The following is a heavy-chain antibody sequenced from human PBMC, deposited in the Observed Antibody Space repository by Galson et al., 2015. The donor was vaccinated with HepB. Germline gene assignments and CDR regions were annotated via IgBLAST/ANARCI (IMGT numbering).Heavy chain of an antibody. Sequence: SLRLSCAASGFTFSSYWMSWVRQAPGKGLEWVANIKQDGSEKYYVDSVKGRFTISRDNAKNSLYLQMNSLRAEDTAVYYCAREPDSSGYGGFDYWGQGTLVTVSS. CDR1: GFTFSSYW. D-gene: IGHD3-22*01. V-gene: IGHV3-7*01. CDR2: IKQDGSEK. J-gene: IGHJ4*02. CDR3: AREPDSSGYGGFDY.